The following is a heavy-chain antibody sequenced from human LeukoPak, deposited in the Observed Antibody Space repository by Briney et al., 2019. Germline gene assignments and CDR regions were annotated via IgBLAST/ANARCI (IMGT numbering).Heavy chain of an antibody. CDR1: GFTFSSYA. J-gene: IGHJ4*02. D-gene: IGHD2-21*02. Sequence: SGGSLRLSCAASGFTFSSYAMSWVRQAPGKGLEWVSAISGSGGSTYYADSVKGRFTISRDNSKNTLYLQMNSLRAEGTAVYYCARRAYCGGDCYNDYWGQGTLVTVSS. V-gene: IGHV3-23*01. CDR3: ARRAYCGGDCYNDY. CDR2: ISGSGGST.